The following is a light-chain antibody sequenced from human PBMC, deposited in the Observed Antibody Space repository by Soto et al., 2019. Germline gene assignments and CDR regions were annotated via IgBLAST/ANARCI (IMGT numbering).Light chain of an antibody. CDR2: GAS. CDR1: QSVSSSY. CDR3: QQYGSSPLT. V-gene: IGKV3-20*01. Sequence: EIVLTQSPGTLSLSPGKRAPLTCRASQSVSSSYLAWYQKKPGQAPRLLIYGASSRATGIPDRFSGSGSGTDFTLTISRLEPEDFAVYYCQQYGSSPLTFGQGTKVDIK. J-gene: IGKJ1*01.